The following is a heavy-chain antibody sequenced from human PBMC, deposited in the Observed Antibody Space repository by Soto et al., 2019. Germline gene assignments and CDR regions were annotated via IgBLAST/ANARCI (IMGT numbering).Heavy chain of an antibody. D-gene: IGHD2-21*02. CDR3: ARESGDWPLNWFDP. CDR2: ITSDGKSK. CDR1: GFNFSNHW. J-gene: IGHJ5*02. V-gene: IGHV3-74*01. Sequence: GGSLRLFCAASGFNFSNHWMHWVRQRPAEGLVWVSRITSDGKSKAYAESVKGRFAISRDNAKNTLYLQMNGLTAEDTAVYYCARESGDWPLNWFDPWGQGPLVPVS.